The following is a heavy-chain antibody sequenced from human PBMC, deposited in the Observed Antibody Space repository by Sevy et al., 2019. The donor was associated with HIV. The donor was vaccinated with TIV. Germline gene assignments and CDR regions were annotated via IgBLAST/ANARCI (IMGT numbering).Heavy chain of an antibody. D-gene: IGHD6-19*01. CDR2: ISGSGGGT. Sequence: GGSLRLSCAASGFTFSNFVMSWVRQAPGKGLEWVSAISGSGGGTYYADSVKGRHTISRDNFKNTVDLQMDSLRADDTAIYYSAKVSSAYDFREDAFDFWGQGTTVTVSS. CDR1: GFTFSNFV. J-gene: IGHJ3*01. CDR3: AKVSSAYDFREDAFDF. V-gene: IGHV3-23*01.